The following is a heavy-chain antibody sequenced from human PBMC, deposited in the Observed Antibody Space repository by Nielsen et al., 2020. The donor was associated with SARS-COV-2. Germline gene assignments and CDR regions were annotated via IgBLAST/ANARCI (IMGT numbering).Heavy chain of an antibody. CDR3: ARSTQAPSYHYYYIDV. CDR2: IYHSGST. J-gene: IGHJ6*03. Sequence: SETLSLTCVVSGGSISSSDWWNWVRQSPGKGLEWIGEIYHSGSTYYNPSLDSRVTMSVDKSKNQFSLKLNSVTAADTAVYYCARSTQAPSYHYYYIDVWGRGTTVTVSS. V-gene: IGHV4-4*02. CDR1: GGSISSSDW.